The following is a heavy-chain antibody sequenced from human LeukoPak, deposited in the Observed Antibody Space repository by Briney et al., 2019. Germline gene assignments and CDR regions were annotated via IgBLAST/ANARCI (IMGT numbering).Heavy chain of an antibody. V-gene: IGHV1-69*04. Sequence: GSSVKVSCKASGGTFSSYAISWVRQAPAQGLEWMGRIIPILGIANYAQKFQGRVTITADKSTSTAYMELSSLRSEDTAVYYCARDLEYYGSGSYYKDDYWGQGTLVTVSS. J-gene: IGHJ4*02. CDR3: ARDLEYYGSGSYYKDDY. CDR2: IIPILGIA. D-gene: IGHD3-10*01. CDR1: GGTFSSYA.